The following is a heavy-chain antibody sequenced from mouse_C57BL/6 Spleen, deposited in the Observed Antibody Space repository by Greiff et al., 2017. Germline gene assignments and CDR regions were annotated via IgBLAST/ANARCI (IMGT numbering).Heavy chain of an antibody. CDR1: GYSFTGYY. D-gene: IGHD1-1*01. V-gene: IGHV1-42*01. CDR3: ARSGSRSSYYFDY. CDR2: INPSTGGT. Sequence: EVQLQQSGPELVKPGASVKISCKASGYSFTGYYMNWVKQSPEKSLEWIGEINPSTGGTTYNQKFKAKATLTVDKSASTAYMQLKSLTSEDSAVYYCARSGSRSSYYFDYWGQGTTLTVSS. J-gene: IGHJ2*01.